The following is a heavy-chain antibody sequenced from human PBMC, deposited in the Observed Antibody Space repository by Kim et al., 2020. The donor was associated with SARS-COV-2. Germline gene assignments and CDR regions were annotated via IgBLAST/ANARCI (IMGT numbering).Heavy chain of an antibody. CDR3: AGASTVREYYFDY. CDR1: GFTFSSYA. V-gene: IGHV3-23*01. D-gene: IGHD3-10*01. CDR2: ISGSGGST. J-gene: IGHJ4*02. Sequence: GGSLRLSCAASGFTFSSYAMSWVRQAPGKGLEWVSAISGSGGSTYYADSVKGRFTISRDNSKNTLYLQMNSMRAEDTAVYYCAGASTVREYYFDYWGQGTLVTVSS.